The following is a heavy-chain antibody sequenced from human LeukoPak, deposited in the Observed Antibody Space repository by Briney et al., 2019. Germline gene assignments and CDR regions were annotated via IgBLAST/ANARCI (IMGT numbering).Heavy chain of an antibody. CDR2: IKQDGSDK. V-gene: IGHV3-7*01. D-gene: IGHD2-2*01. Sequence: PGGSLRLSCAASGFTFSTYWMSWVRQAPGKGLKWVANIKQDGSDKYYVDSVKGRFTISRDNAKNSLFLQMNSLRAEDTAVYYCARVRCSSNSCFPDYWGQGTLVTASS. J-gene: IGHJ4*02. CDR3: ARVRCSSNSCFPDY. CDR1: GFTFSTYW.